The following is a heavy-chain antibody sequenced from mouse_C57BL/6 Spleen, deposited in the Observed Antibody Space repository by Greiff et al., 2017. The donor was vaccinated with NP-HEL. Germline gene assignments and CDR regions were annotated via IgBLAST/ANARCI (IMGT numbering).Heavy chain of an antibody. CDR1: GYAFSSSW. D-gene: IGHD4-1*01. CDR3: ARSPNWDGALYYFDY. J-gene: IGHJ2*01. CDR2: IYPGDGDT. V-gene: IGHV1-82*01. Sequence: VQRVESGPELVKPGASVKISCKASGYAFSSSWMNWVKQRPGKGLEWIGRIYPGDGDTNYNGKFKGKATLTADKSSSTAYMQLSSLTSEDSAVYFGARSPNWDGALYYFDYWGQGTTLTVSS.